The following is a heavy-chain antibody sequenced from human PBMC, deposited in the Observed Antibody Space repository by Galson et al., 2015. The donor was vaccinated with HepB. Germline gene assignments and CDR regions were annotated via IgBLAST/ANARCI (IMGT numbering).Heavy chain of an antibody. D-gene: IGHD3-10*01. CDR3: VKDVGRDLFGPGA. CDR2: IDGSGDRT. V-gene: IGHV3-23*01. J-gene: IGHJ5*02. CDR1: GFTFRICG. Sequence: SLRLSCAASGFTFRICGMSWVRQAPGKGLEWVSGIDGSGDRTEYADSVQGRFIVSRDNSKNTLYLQISGLRVEDTAKYYCVKDVGRDLFGPGAWGQGTLVTVSS.